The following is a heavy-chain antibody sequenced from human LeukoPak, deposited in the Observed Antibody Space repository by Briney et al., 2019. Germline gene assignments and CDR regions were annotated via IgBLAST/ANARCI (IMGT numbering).Heavy chain of an antibody. J-gene: IGHJ4*02. Sequence: ASVKVSCKASGYTFTGYYMHWVRQAPGQGLEWMGWINPNSGGTNYAQKFQGRATMTRDTSISTAYMELSRLRSDDTAVYYCARGLIAVAGLFFDYWGQGTLVTVSS. CDR1: GYTFTGYY. CDR2: INPNSGGT. V-gene: IGHV1-2*02. D-gene: IGHD6-19*01. CDR3: ARGLIAVAGLFFDY.